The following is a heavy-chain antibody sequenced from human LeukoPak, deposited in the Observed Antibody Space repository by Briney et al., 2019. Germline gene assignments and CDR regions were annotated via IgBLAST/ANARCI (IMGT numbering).Heavy chain of an antibody. J-gene: IGHJ6*02. V-gene: IGHV1-2*02. CDR1: GYTFTGYY. Sequence: ASVKVSFKASGYTFTGYYMHWVRQAPGQGREWMGWINPNSGGTNYAQKFQGRVTMTRDTSISTAYMELSRLRSDDTAVYYCAREIAAQGGMDVWGQGTTVTVSS. CDR2: INPNSGGT. CDR3: AREIAAQGGMDV. D-gene: IGHD6-13*01.